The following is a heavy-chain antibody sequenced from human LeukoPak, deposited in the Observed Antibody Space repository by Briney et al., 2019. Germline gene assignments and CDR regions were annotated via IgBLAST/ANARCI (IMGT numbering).Heavy chain of an antibody. V-gene: IGHV4-34*01. CDR3: ARAVRTSMATYGIDY. CDR2: INHSGGT. Sequence: KPSETLSLNCAGYGGAFSCYYWSWIRQPPGKGVEWVGEINHSGGTDYNPSLKSRVTISVDTSKNQFSLNLSSVTAADTAVYYCARAVRTSMATYGIDYWGQGTLVTVSS. J-gene: IGHJ4*02. D-gene: IGHD3-10*01. CDR1: GGAFSCYY.